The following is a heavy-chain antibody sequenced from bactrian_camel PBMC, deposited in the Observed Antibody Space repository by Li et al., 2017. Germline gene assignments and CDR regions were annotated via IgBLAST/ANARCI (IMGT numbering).Heavy chain of an antibody. Sequence: QLVESGGGLVQPGGSLRLSCAASGFTFSNYWMYWVRQAPGKGLEWVSTINSAGGSTLYADSVKGRFAASRDNAKNMMYLQMNSLKPEDTATYSCAAVRLGRLCDFRDGDWAYWGQGTQVTVS. CDR3: AAVRLGRLCDFRDGDWAY. CDR1: GFTFSNYW. J-gene: IGHJ4*01. CDR2: INSAGGST. D-gene: IGHD4*01. V-gene: IGHV3S25*01.